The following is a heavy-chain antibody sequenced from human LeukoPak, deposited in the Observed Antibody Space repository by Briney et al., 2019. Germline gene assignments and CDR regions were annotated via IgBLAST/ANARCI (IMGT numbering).Heavy chain of an antibody. CDR1: GGSFSGYY. D-gene: IGHD2-2*01. CDR2: INHSGST. CDR3: ARLLRLGYCSSTSCYGGYSYGTGGYYYYYMDV. J-gene: IGHJ6*03. Sequence: PSETLSLTCAVYGGSFSGYYWSWIRQPPGKGLEWIGEINHSGSTNYNPSPKSRVTISVDTSKNQFSLKLSSVTAADTAVYYCARLLRLGYCSSTSCYGGYSYGTGGYYYYYMDVWGKGTTVTVSS. V-gene: IGHV4-34*01.